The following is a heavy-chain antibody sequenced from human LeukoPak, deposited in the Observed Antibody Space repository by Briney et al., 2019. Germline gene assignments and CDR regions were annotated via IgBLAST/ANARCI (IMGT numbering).Heavy chain of an antibody. V-gene: IGHV3-21*01. CDR3: ARGSMIVVVGDAFHI. Sequence: TGGSLRLSCAASGFTFSSYSMNWVRQAPGKGLEWVSSISSWDTYIYYADSVKGRFTISRDNAKNSLYLQMNSLRAEDTAVYYCARGSMIVVVGDAFHIWGQGTMVTVSS. D-gene: IGHD3-22*01. J-gene: IGHJ3*02. CDR2: ISSWDTYI. CDR1: GFTFSSYS.